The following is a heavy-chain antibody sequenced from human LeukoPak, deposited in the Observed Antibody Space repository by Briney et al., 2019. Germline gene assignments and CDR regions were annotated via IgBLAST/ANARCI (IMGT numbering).Heavy chain of an antibody. CDR3: ARRGLAASSDS. D-gene: IGHD2-15*01. CDR1: GYSFTGYF. Sequence: ASVKVSYEASGYSFTGYFILWMRQAPGQGLEWLGWINPHSGSTNYAPKFQGRVTSTRDTSINTVYLEVTSLRPDDTAIYYCARRGLAASSDSWGQGTLVTVSS. V-gene: IGHV1-2*02. CDR2: INPHSGST. J-gene: IGHJ4*02.